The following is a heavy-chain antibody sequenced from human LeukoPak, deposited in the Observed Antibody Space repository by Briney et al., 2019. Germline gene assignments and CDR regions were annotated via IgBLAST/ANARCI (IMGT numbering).Heavy chain of an antibody. Sequence: GGSLRLSCAASGFTFSSYSMNWVRQAPGRGLEWVSYSDSSNSTIYYADSVKGRFTISRDNAKNSLYLQMNSLRAEDTAVYYCASPFDYWGQGTLVTVSS. J-gene: IGHJ4*02. CDR2: SDSSNSTI. CDR1: GFTFSSYS. V-gene: IGHV3-48*01. CDR3: ASPFDY.